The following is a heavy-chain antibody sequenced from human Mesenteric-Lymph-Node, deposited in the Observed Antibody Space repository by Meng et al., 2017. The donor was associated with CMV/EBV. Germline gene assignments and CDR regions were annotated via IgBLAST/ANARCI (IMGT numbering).Heavy chain of an antibody. V-gene: IGHV4-59*01. CDR2: IYYGAST. Sequence: SETLSLTCTVSGGSITTYYWSWIRQPPGKGLEWVGYIYYGASTNYNPSLKSRATISLDTSKNQFSLKLSSVTAADTAVYYCARVRVGATPYFDYWGQGTLVTVSS. CDR1: GGSITTYY. CDR3: ARVRVGATPYFDY. D-gene: IGHD1-26*01. J-gene: IGHJ4*02.